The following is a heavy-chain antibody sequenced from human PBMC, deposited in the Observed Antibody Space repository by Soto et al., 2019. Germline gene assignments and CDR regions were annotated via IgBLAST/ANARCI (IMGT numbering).Heavy chain of an antibody. D-gene: IGHD3-22*01. CDR3: AKDQSNSNPLYYFDF. CDR2: MSRTGDNT. Sequence: GGSLRLSCAASGFTFSIYAMTWVRQSPGKGLEWVSSMSRTGDNTYYADSVKGRFTISRDNSKNTLYLQMNSLRAEDTTIYYCAKDQSNSNPLYYFDFWGPGTLVTVSS. J-gene: IGHJ4*02. CDR1: GFTFSIYA. V-gene: IGHV3-23*01.